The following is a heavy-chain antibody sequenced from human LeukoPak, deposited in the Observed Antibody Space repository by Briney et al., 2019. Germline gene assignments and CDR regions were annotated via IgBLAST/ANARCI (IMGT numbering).Heavy chain of an antibody. D-gene: IGHD4-23*01. J-gene: IGHJ4*02. Sequence: GGSLRLSCAASSITFSTSTMNWVRQAPGKGLEWVSSISRSSSYINYADSVKGRFTISRDNAKNSLYLQMNSLRAEDTAVYYCARECNSPNRFDYWGQGTLVTVSS. CDR1: SITFSTST. V-gene: IGHV3-21*01. CDR3: ARECNSPNRFDY. CDR2: ISRSSSYI.